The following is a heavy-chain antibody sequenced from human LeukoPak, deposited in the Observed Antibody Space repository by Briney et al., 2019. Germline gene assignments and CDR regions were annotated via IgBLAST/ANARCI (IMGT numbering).Heavy chain of an antibody. CDR1: GYTFTGYY. V-gene: IGHV1-2*02. CDR2: INPNSGGT. CDR3: ASWGTVGAPDFDI. Sequence: ASVKVSCKASGYTFTGYYMHWVRQAPGQGLEWMGWINPNSGGTNYAQKFQGRVTMTRDTSISKAYMELSRLRSDDTAVYYCASWGTVGAPDFDIWGQGTMVTVSS. J-gene: IGHJ3*02. D-gene: IGHD1-26*01.